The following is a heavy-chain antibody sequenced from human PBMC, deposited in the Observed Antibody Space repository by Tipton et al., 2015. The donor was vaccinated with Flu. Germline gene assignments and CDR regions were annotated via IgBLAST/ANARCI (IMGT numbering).Heavy chain of an antibody. Sequence: SLRLSCVMSRFTFSTYGMHWVRQAPGKGLEWVAVIWYDGSKKYYADSVKGRFTISRDNSKSTLYLQMNSLRAEDTAVYYCAARELVSIYGMDVWGQGTTVTVSS. CDR2: IWYDGSKK. J-gene: IGHJ6*02. D-gene: IGHD1-7*01. CDR1: RFTFSTYG. V-gene: IGHV3-33*01. CDR3: AARELVSIYGMDV.